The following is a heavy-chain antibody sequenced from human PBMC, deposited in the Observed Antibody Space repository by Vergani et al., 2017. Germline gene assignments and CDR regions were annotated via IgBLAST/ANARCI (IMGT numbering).Heavy chain of an antibody. CDR1: GGSFSGYY. D-gene: IGHD3-22*01. CDR3: ARSLIYYDSSGYQYYFDY. V-gene: IGHV4-34*01. Sequence: QVQLQQWGAGLLKPSETLSLTCAVYGGSFSGYYWSWIRQPPGKGLEWIGEINHSGSTNYNPSLKSRVTISVDTSKNQFSLKLSSVTAADTAVYYCARSLIYYDSSGYQYYFDYWGQGTLVTVSS. CDR2: INHSGST. J-gene: IGHJ4*02.